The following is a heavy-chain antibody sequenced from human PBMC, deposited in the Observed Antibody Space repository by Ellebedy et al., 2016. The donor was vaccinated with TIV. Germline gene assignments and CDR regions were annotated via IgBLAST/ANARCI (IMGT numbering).Heavy chain of an antibody. V-gene: IGHV3-21*01. CDR3: AREERTSSNPDY. Sequence: LSLTCAASGFPFSSYSMNWVRPAPGKGLEWVSSISSSGIYIYYADSVEGRFTISRDNAKNSLYLEMNSLRDEDTALYYCAREERTSSNPDYWGQGTLVVVSS. J-gene: IGHJ4*02. D-gene: IGHD2-2*01. CDR1: GFPFSSYS. CDR2: ISSSGIYI.